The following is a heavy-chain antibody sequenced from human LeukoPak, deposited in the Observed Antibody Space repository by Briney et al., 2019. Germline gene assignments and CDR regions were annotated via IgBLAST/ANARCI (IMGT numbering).Heavy chain of an antibody. CDR1: GFTFSSYS. CDR3: ARAPWMYYYGKDV. V-gene: IGHV3-21*01. J-gene: IGHJ6*02. Sequence: GGSLRLSCAASGFTFSSYSMNWVRQAPGKGLEWVSSISSSSSYIYYADSVKGRFTISRDNAKNSLYLQMNSLRAEDTAVYYCARAPWMYYYGKDVWGQGTTVTVSS. CDR2: ISSSSSYI. D-gene: IGHD1-1*01.